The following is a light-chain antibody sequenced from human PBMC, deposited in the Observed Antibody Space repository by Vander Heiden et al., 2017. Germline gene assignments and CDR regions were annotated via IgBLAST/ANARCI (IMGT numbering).Light chain of an antibody. CDR1: SSNIGSTT. J-gene: IGLJ1*01. V-gene: IGLV1-44*01. CDR3: AARDGSLATYL. CDR2: SSN. Sequence: TRPTLAFGVPGQRVTISCSGSSSNIGSTTVNWYQWVPRTAPKLLIHSSNQRPSGVPDRFSGSKSGTSASLAISGLQSEDEADYYCAARDGSLATYLFGTGTEVSVL.